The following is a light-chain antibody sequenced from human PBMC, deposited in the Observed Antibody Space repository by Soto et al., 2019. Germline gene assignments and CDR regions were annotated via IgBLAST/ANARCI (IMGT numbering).Light chain of an antibody. Sequence: EIVMTQSPATLSMSPGERATLSCRASQSISSNLAWYQQKPGQAPRPLIYGASTRATGIPARFSGSGSGTDFTLTISSLQSEDFAIYYCQQYNNWPPLYTFGQGTKVDIK. CDR2: GAS. CDR1: QSISSN. J-gene: IGKJ2*01. V-gene: IGKV3-15*01. CDR3: QQYNNWPPLYT.